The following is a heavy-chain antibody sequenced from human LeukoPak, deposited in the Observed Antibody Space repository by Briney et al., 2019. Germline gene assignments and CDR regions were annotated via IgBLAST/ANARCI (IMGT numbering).Heavy chain of an antibody. CDR1: GGSISSNDYY. J-gene: IGHJ4*02. V-gene: IGHV4-30-4*01. CDR3: AALTTVLQTDY. D-gene: IGHD4-17*01. CDR2: IYYSGST. Sequence: PSQTLSLTCTVSGGSISSNDYYWSWIRQPPGKGLEWIGYIYYSGSTYYNPSLKSRLTMSADTSKNQFSLKLTSVTAADTAVYYCAALTTVLQTDYWGQGTLVTVSS.